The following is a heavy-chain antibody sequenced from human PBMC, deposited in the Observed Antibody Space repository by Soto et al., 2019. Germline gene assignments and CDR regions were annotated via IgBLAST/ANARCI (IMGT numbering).Heavy chain of an antibody. CDR1: GFTFSSYG. J-gene: IGHJ4*02. CDR2: ISYDGSNK. V-gene: IGHV3-30*18. CDR3: ANGYSFDY. Sequence: GGSLRLSCAASGFTFSSYGMHWVRQAPGKGLEWVAVISYDGSNKYYADSVKGRFTISRDNSKNTLYLQMNSLRAEDTAVYYCANGYSFDYWGQGTLVTVSS. D-gene: IGHD2-15*01.